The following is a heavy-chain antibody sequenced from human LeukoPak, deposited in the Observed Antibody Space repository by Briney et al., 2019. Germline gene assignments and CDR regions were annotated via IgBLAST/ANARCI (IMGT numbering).Heavy chain of an antibody. CDR3: ARDSQYDSSGHWQPIDGFDI. J-gene: IGHJ3*02. CDR1: GYTFTSYG. D-gene: IGHD3-22*01. V-gene: IGHV1-18*01. CDR2: ISGYNGNT. Sequence: ASVKVSCKASGYTFTSYGMSWVRQAPGQGLEWLGWISGYNGNTNYAQKVQGRVTMTTDRSTSTAYMELRSLRSDDTAVYYCARDSQYDSSGHWQPIDGFDIWGQGTMVTVSS.